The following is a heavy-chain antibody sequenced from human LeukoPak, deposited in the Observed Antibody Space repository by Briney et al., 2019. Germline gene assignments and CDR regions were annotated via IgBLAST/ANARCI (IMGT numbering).Heavy chain of an antibody. J-gene: IGHJ4*02. CDR3: ARVYYDSLYKAPFDY. V-gene: IGHV1-46*01. Sequence: ASVKVSCKASGYTFTSYYMHWVRQAPGQGLEWMGIINPSGGSTSYAQKFQGRVTMTRDTSTSTVYMELSSLRSEDTAVYYCARVYYDSLYKAPFDYWGQGTLVTVSS. D-gene: IGHD3-22*01. CDR2: INPSGGST. CDR1: GYTFTSYY.